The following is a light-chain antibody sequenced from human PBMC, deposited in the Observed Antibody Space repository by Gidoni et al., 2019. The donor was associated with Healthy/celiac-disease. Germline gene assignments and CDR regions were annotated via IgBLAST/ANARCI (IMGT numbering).Light chain of an antibody. J-gene: IGLJ2*01. CDR1: SSDVGGYNS. V-gene: IGLV2-14*01. CDR3: SSYTSSSTLV. Sequence: QSALTKPASVSGSPGQSITISCTGTSSDVGGYNSVSWYQQHPGKAPKRMIYEVSNRPSGVSNRFSGSKSGNTASLTISGLQAEDEADYYCSSYTSSSTLVFGGGTKLTVL. CDR2: EVS.